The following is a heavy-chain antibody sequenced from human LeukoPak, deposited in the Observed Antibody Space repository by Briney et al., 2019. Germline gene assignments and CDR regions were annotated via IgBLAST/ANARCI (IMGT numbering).Heavy chain of an antibody. J-gene: IGHJ4*02. CDR2: IFYSGST. V-gene: IGHV4-59*01. CDR3: ARFTHGDYPVFDY. D-gene: IGHD4-17*01. Sequence: SETLSLTCTVSGGSISSYYWSWIRQPPGKGLECIGYIFYSGSTNYNPSLKSRVTISVDMSKNQFSLKLSSVTAADTAFYYCARFTHGDYPVFDYWGQGTLVTVSS. CDR1: GGSISSYY.